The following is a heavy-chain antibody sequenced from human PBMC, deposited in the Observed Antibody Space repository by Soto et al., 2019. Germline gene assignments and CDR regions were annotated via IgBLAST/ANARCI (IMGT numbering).Heavy chain of an antibody. CDR1: GFTFGDYA. Sequence: PGGSLRLSCTASGFTFGDYAMSWFRQAPGKGLEWVGFIRSKAYGGTTEYAASVKGRFTISRDDSKSIAYLQMNSLKTEDTAVYYCTRDTPWRCTNGVCYPDYYYYYYMDGWGKGTTVTVAS. V-gene: IGHV3-49*03. J-gene: IGHJ6*03. D-gene: IGHD2-8*01. CDR2: IRSKAYGGTT. CDR3: TRDTPWRCTNGVCYPDYYYYYYMDG.